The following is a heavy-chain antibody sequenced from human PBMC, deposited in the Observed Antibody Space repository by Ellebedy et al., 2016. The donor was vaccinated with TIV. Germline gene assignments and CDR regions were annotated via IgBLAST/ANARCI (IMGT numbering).Heavy chain of an antibody. CDR3: ARDVPPGDSRPFDY. CDR1: GGSISSTTSY. Sequence: MPSETLSLTCTVSGGSISSTTSYWGWIRQPPGKGLEWIGSIYYRGGTYFNPSLRSRVTMSVTTSKNQFSLRLSSVTAADTAVYFCARDVPPGDSRPFDYWGQGTLVTVSS. J-gene: IGHJ4*02. V-gene: IGHV4-39*07. D-gene: IGHD4-17*01. CDR2: IYYRGGT.